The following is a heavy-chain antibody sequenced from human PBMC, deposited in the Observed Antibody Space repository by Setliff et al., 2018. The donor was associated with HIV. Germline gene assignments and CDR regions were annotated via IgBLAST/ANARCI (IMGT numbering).Heavy chain of an antibody. CDR3: AKAIPLCSSISCYADAFDL. V-gene: IGHV3-43D*03. CDR1: GFTFDDYA. Sequence: GGSLRLSCAASGFTFDDYAMHWVRQVPGKGLEWVSFISWDGTTTFYADSVKGRFTISRDNSEHSLYLQMNSLRAEDTAIYYCAKAIPLCSSISCYADAFDLWGQGTMVTVSS. CDR2: ISWDGTTT. D-gene: IGHD2-2*01. J-gene: IGHJ3*01.